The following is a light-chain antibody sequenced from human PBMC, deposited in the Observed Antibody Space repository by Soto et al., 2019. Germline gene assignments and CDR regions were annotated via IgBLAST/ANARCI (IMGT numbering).Light chain of an antibody. CDR2: AAS. CDR1: QGIGSW. Sequence: DIQMTQSPSSLSASIGDRVTITCRASQGIGSWLSWYQQKPEKAPKSLISAASSLQSGVPSRFTGRRSGTDFTLTISNLHPEDFATYYCQQYNSYPITFGQGTRLEIK. J-gene: IGKJ5*01. V-gene: IGKV1D-16*01. CDR3: QQYNSYPIT.